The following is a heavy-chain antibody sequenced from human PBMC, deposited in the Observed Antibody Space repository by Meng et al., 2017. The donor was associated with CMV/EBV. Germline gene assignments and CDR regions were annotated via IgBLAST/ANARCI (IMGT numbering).Heavy chain of an antibody. CDR1: YTLTELS. Sequence: YTLTELSMHWVRQAPGKGLEWMGGFDPEDGETIYAQKFQGRVTMTEDTSTDTAYMELSSLRSEDTAMYYCATVPYYDSSGYSPDFDYWGQGTLVTVSS. CDR3: ATVPYYDSSGYSPDFDY. V-gene: IGHV1-24*01. D-gene: IGHD3-22*01. J-gene: IGHJ4*02. CDR2: FDPEDGET.